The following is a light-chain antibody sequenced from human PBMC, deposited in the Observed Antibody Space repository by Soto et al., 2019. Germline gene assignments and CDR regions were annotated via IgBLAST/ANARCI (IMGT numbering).Light chain of an antibody. V-gene: IGKV3-11*01. Sequence: EIVLTQAPATLSLSPGERATLSCRASQSVSSYLAWYQQKPGQAPRLLIYDASNRATGILARFSGSGSGTDFTLNISSLEPEDFAVYYCQQRTSWPLTFGGGTKVDIK. J-gene: IGKJ4*01. CDR1: QSVSSY. CDR2: DAS. CDR3: QQRTSWPLT.